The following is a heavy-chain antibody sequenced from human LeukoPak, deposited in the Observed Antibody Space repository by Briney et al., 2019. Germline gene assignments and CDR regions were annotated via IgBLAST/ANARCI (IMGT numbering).Heavy chain of an antibody. V-gene: IGHV4-39*07. J-gene: IGHJ4*02. CDR3: ARGTRDRLWFGELSKGGDY. CDR2: INHSGST. D-gene: IGHD3-10*01. Sequence: SQTLSLTCTVSGDSISSGSYYWSWIRQPPGKGLEWIGEINHSGSTNYNPSLKSRVTISVDTSKNQFSLKLSSVTAADTAVYYCARGTRDRLWFGELSKGGDYWGQGTLVTVSS. CDR1: GDSISSGSYY.